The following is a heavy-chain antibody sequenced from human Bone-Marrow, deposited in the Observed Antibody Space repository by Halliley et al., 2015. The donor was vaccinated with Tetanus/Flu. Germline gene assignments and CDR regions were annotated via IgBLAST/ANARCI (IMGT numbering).Heavy chain of an antibody. V-gene: IGHV3-23*01. CDR2: ISGSGGST. D-gene: IGHD2-15*01. J-gene: IGHJ1*01. CDR1: GFTFSSYA. CDR3: AKIPTQYCSGGTCYGQYFQH. Sequence: AVSGFTFSSYAMSWVRQAPGKGLEWVSAISGSGGSTYYADSVKGRFSISRDNSKNTLYLQMNSLRAEDTAIYYCAKIPTQYCSGGTCYGQYFQHWGQGTLVTVSS.